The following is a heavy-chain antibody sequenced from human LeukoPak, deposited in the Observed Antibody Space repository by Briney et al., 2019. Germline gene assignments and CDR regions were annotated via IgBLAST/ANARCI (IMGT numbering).Heavy chain of an antibody. CDR2: INHNGNVN. V-gene: IGHV3-7*03. CDR3: ARGAGLDV. J-gene: IGHJ6*02. D-gene: IGHD3-16*01. CDR1: GFTFSSYW. Sequence: PGGSLRLSCAASGFTFSSYWMNWARQAPGKGLEWVASINHNGNVNYYVDSVEGRFTISRDNAKNSLYLQMNNLRAEDTAVYFCARGAGLDVWGRGATVTVTS.